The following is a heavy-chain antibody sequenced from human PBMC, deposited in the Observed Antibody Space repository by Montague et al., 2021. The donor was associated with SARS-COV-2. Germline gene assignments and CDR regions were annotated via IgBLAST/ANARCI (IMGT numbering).Heavy chain of an antibody. CDR1: GDSISSSYW. D-gene: IGHD6-13*01. CDR2: IFHSGTT. V-gene: IGHV4-4*02. CDR3: ASWSESDSWYQASLDY. Sequence: SDTLSLTCAVSGDSISSSYWWNWVRQSPGKGLEWIGEIFHSGTTNYNPSLKSRITISVDKSRNQFSLRLSSVTAADTAIYYCASWSESDSWYQASLDYWGQGTLITVSS. J-gene: IGHJ4*02.